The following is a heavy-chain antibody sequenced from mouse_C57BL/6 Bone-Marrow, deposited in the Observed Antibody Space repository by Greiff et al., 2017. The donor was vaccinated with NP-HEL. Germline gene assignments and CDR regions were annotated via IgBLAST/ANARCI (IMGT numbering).Heavy chain of an antibody. Sequence: QVQLKESGAELVRPGTSVKMSCKASGYNFTNYWIGWAKQRPGHGLEWIGDIYPGGGYTNYNEKFKGKATLTADKSSSTAYMQFSSLTSEDSAIYYCARGGMFDYWGQGTTLTVSS. CDR3: ARGGMFDY. V-gene: IGHV1-63*01. CDR1: GYNFTNYW. CDR2: IYPGGGYT. J-gene: IGHJ2*01.